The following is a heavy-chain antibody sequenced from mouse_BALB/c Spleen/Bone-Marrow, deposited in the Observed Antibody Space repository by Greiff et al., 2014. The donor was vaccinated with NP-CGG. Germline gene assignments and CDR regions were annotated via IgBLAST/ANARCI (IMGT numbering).Heavy chain of an antibody. D-gene: IGHD1-2*01. CDR2: IWAGGST. J-gene: IGHJ2*01. CDR1: GFSLTSYG. CDR3: ARYYYGFLDY. Sequence: VKLVESGPSLVAPSQSLSITCTVSGFSLTSYGVHWVRQPPGKGLEWLGVIWAGGSTNYNSALMSRLSISKDNSKSQVFLKMNSLQTDDTAMYYCARYYYGFLDYWGQGTTLTVSS. V-gene: IGHV2-9*02.